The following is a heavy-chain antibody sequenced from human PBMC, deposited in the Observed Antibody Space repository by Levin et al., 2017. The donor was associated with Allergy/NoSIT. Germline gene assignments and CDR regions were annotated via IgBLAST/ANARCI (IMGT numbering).Heavy chain of an antibody. CDR2: IIPIFGTA. Sequence: GASVKVSCKASGGTFSSYAISWVRQAPGQGLEWMGGIIPIFGTANYAQKFQGRVTITADESTSTAYMELSSLRSEDTAVYYCAREGDTVTPGAFDIWGQGTMVTVSS. V-gene: IGHV1-69*13. D-gene: IGHD4-17*01. CDR1: GGTFSSYA. J-gene: IGHJ3*02. CDR3: AREGDTVTPGAFDI.